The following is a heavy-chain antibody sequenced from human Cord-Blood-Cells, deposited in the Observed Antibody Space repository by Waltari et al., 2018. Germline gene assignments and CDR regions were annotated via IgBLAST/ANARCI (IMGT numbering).Heavy chain of an antibody. J-gene: IGHJ3*02. CDR2: FDPEDGET. CDR3: ATDLYSGSYYACDI. CDR1: GYTLTELS. D-gene: IGHD1-26*01. Sequence: QVQLVQSGAEVKKPGASVKVSCKVSGYTLTELSMHWVRQAPGKGLEWMGVFDPEDGETIYEQKFQGRVTMTEDTSTDTAYMELSSLRSEDTAVYYCATDLYSGSYYACDIWGQGTMVTVSS. V-gene: IGHV1-24*01.